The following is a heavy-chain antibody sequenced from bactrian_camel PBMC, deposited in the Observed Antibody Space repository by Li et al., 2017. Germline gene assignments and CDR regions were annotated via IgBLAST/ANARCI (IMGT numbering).Heavy chain of an antibody. Sequence: QLVESGGGLVQPGGSLRLSCVASGFPFSANHMGWFRQAPGKEREVVATQDNNEITTYGDSVKGRFTISLDNGKKTLFLDMNRLQVEDTATYYCAAVYRWTESQNPGDFTFWGQGTQVTVS. D-gene: IGHD1*01. CDR1: GFPFSANH. J-gene: IGHJ4*01. CDR2: QDNNEIT. CDR3: AAVYRWTESQNPGDFTF. V-gene: IGHV3S67*01.